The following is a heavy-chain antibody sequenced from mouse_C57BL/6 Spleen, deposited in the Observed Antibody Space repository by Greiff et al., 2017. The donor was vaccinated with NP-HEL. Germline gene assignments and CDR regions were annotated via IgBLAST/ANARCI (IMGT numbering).Heavy chain of an antibody. V-gene: IGHV1-54*01. Sequence: QVQLQQSGAELVRPGTSVKVSCKASGYAFTNYLIEWVKQRPGQGLEWIGVINPGSGGPNYNEKFKGKATLTADKSSSTAYMPLSSLTSEDSAVYFCARYYYGSSYAMDYWGQGTSVTVSS. CDR2: INPGSGGP. CDR1: GYAFTNYL. J-gene: IGHJ4*01. D-gene: IGHD1-1*01. CDR3: ARYYYGSSYAMDY.